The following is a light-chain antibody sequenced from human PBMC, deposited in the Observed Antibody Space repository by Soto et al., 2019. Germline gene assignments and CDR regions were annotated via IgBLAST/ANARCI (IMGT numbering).Light chain of an antibody. J-gene: IGKJ5*01. Sequence: DIQMTQSPCSRSASVGDRVSITCRASHGIVNYLAWFHQKPGQAPKPLIYAASSLQSGVPSKFSGSGSGTDFTLTISSLQPEDFATYYCQQYNSYPITFGQGTRLEIK. CDR1: HGIVNY. V-gene: IGKV1-16*02. CDR2: AAS. CDR3: QQYNSYPIT.